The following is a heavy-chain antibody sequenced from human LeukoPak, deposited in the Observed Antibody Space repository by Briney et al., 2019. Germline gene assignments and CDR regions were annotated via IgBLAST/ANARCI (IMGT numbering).Heavy chain of an antibody. CDR1: GYTFTSYY. Sequence: ASVKVSCKASGYTFTSYYMHWVRQAPGQGLEWMGIINPSGGSTSYAQKFQGRVTMTRDTSASTVYMELSSLRSEDTAVYYCARELWFVNAPGSWFDPWGQGALVTVSS. CDR2: INPSGGST. CDR3: ARELWFVNAPGSWFDP. V-gene: IGHV1-46*01. J-gene: IGHJ5*02. D-gene: IGHD3-10*01.